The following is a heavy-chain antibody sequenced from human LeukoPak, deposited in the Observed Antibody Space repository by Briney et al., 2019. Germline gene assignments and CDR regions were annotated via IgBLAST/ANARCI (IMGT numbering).Heavy chain of an antibody. CDR3: ARHMERWQQFTRSLDY. J-gene: IGHJ4*02. CDR1: GFIFDDYL. V-gene: IGHV3-43*01. D-gene: IGHD5-24*01. CDR2: ISWDGGVT. Sequence: GGSLRLSCAASGFIFDDYLIHWVRQRPGKGLEWVSLISWDGGVTYHADSVKGRFTISRDNTRDSLYLQMNSLRAEDTAVYYCARHMERWQQFTRSLDYWGQGTLVTVSS.